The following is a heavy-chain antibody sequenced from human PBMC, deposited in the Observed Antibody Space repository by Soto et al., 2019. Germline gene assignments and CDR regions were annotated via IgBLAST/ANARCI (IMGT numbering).Heavy chain of an antibody. J-gene: IGHJ4*02. CDR3: ARARGNSWYLDF. Sequence: GGSLTLSCAASGFSLRGFSMSWVRQAPEKGLEWVSSITFSGNSIYYADSVKGRFTISRGDAKNSLFLQMNSLTADDTAVYYCARARGNSWYLDFWGRGSLVTVSS. CDR1: GFSLRGFS. D-gene: IGHD2-15*01. CDR2: ITFSGNSI. V-gene: IGHV3-21*04.